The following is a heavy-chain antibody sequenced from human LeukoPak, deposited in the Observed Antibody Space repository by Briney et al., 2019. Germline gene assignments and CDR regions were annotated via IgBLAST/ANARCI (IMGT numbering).Heavy chain of an antibody. V-gene: IGHV3-11*04. CDR2: ISSSGSSI. CDR3: ARDWGELRALDY. D-gene: IGHD1-26*01. J-gene: IGHJ4*02. CDR1: GFTFSDYY. Sequence: PGGSLRLSCGASGFTFSDYYMSWIRQTPGKGLEWLAYISSSGSSIDYADSVKGRFTISRDNAKNSLYLQMNSLRAEDTAVYYCARDWGELRALDYWGQGTLVTVSS.